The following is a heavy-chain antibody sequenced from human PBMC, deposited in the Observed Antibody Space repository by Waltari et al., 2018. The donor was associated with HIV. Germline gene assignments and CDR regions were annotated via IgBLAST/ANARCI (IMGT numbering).Heavy chain of an antibody. CDR1: GGAFNTIT. CDR2: IIPVINIV. J-gene: IGHJ4*02. Sequence: QVQLVQSGAEVKKPGSSVKDSCKASGGAFNTITDSWVRQAPGQGLDWMVRIIPVINIVNYAQKFQGRVTIPADNSTNTAYMELHSLTSEDTGISYCAKRWSHYLDSWGQGTRVAVSS. D-gene: IGHD6-13*01. V-gene: IGHV1-69*02. CDR3: AKRWSHYLDS.